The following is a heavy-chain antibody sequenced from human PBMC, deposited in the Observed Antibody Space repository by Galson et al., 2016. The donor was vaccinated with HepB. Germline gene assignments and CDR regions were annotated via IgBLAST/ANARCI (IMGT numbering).Heavy chain of an antibody. CDR3: ARGALWYGGYRMDG. V-gene: IGHV1-8*01. CDR2: MNPNSGYT. CDR1: GYTFTGHD. D-gene: IGHD2-21*01. Sequence: SVKVSCKASGYTFTGHDINWVRQATGQGLEWMGWMNPNSGYTAYAQQFQGRVTMTRMTSTSTAYMELTSLKSEDTAVYYCARGALWYGGYRMDGWGQGTTVTVSS. J-gene: IGHJ6*02.